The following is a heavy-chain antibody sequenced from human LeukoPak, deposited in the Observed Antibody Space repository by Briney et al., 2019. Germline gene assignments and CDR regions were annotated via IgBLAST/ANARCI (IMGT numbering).Heavy chain of an antibody. CDR1: GFTFGDNT. CDR2: IRRNTYGGTT. CDR3: TRASAVVTQTFDY. J-gene: IGHJ4*02. D-gene: IGHD2-21*02. V-gene: IGHV3-49*03. Sequence: PGGSLRLSGTASGFTFGDNTMSWFRQAPGKGLEWIGFIRRNTYGGTTEYAASVKGRFTISRGDSKSIAYLQMNSLKTEDTAVYYCTRASAVVTQTFDYWGQGNLVTVSS.